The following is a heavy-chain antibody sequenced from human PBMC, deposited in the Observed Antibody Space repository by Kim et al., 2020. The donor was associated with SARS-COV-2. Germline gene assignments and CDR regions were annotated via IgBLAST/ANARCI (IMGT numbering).Heavy chain of an antibody. CDR3: ARVPEGYGDSSYWYFDL. D-gene: IGHD4-17*01. V-gene: IGHV1-69*04. J-gene: IGHJ2*01. Sequence: CQGRVTITADKSTSTAYMELSSLRSEDTAVYYCARVPEGYGDSSYWYFDLWGRGTLVTVSS.